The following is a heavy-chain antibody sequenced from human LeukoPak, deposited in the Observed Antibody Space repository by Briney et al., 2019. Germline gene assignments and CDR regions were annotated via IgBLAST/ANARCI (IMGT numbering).Heavy chain of an antibody. CDR2: INHSGST. J-gene: IGHJ3*02. Sequence: SETLSLTCAVYGGSFSGYYWSWIRQPPGKGLEWIGEINHSGSTNYNPSLKSRVTISVDTSKNQFSLKLSSVTAADTAVYYCARGPYDFWSGYYHPDAFDIWGQGTMVTVSS. CDR1: GGSFSGYY. CDR3: ARGPYDFWSGYYHPDAFDI. V-gene: IGHV4-34*01. D-gene: IGHD3-3*01.